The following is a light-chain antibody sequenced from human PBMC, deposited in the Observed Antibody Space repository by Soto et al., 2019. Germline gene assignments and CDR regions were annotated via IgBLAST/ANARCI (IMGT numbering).Light chain of an antibody. Sequence: DIQMTPSPSTLSGSVGDRVTITCRASQTISSLLAWYQQKAEEAPNLLFDKATTLESGVPSRFSGSGSGTEFPLTLSSLQPDDSATYYCQQYDSFPRTFGQGTKVDIK. CDR1: QTISSL. CDR3: QQYDSFPRT. V-gene: IGKV1-5*03. J-gene: IGKJ1*01. CDR2: KAT.